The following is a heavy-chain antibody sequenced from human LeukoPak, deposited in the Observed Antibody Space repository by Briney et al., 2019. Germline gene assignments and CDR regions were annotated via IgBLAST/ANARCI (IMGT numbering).Heavy chain of an antibody. CDR1: GGSISSGGYS. V-gene: IGHV4-34*01. J-gene: IGHJ6*02. CDR2: INHSGST. Sequence: PSETLSLTCAVSGGSISSGGYSWSWIRQPPGKGLEWIGEINHSGSTNYNPSLKSRVTISVDTSKNQFSLKLSSVTPEDTAVYYCARGPNPLPAARDYGMDVWGQGTTVTVSS. CDR3: ARGPNPLPAARDYGMDV. D-gene: IGHD2-2*01.